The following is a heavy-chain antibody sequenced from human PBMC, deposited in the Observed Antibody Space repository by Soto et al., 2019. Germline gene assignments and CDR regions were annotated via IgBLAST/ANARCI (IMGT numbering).Heavy chain of an antibody. Sequence: ASETLSLTCAVYGGSFSGYYWSWIRQPPGKGLEWIGEINHSGSTNFNPSLKSRVTISVDTSKNQFSLKLSSVTAADTAVYYCARGWYYYDSSGYYRFDYWGQGTLVTVSS. CDR2: INHSGST. J-gene: IGHJ4*02. CDR3: ARGWYYYDSSGYYRFDY. D-gene: IGHD3-22*01. V-gene: IGHV4-34*01. CDR1: GGSFSGYY.